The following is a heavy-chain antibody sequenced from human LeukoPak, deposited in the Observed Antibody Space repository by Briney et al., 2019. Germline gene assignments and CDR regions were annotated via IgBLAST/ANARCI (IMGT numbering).Heavy chain of an antibody. CDR2: VLYDGSLK. CDR1: GFSRNTFG. D-gene: IGHD3-10*01. V-gene: IGHV3-30*02. CDR3: AKRSMVRGVQFDAFDL. Sequence: GGSLRLSCAASGFSRNTFGMHWVRQAPGKGLEWVAFVLYDGSLKYYADSVRGRVTISRDNSKNTLYLQMNSLRAEDTAVYYCAKRSMVRGVQFDAFDLWGQGTIVTVSS. J-gene: IGHJ3*01.